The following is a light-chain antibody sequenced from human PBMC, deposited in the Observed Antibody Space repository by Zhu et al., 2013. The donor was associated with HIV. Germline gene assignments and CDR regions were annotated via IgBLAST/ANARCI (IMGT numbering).Light chain of an antibody. J-gene: IGLJ1*01. CDR3: QVWDTSSDHYV. V-gene: IGLV3-21*04. Sequence: SYELTQPPSVSVAPGKTASITCGGNNIGSKSVHWYQQKPGQAPVVVMYDDSDRPSGIPERFSGSNSGNTATLTISRVEAGDEADYYCQVWDTSSDHYVFGGGTKVTVL. CDR2: DDS. CDR1: NIGSKS.